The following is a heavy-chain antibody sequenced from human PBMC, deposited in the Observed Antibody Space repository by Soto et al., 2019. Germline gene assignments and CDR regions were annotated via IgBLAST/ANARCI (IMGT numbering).Heavy chain of an antibody. V-gene: IGHV1-69*12. CDR1: EAPLRNYA. D-gene: IGHD5-12*01. CDR3: ARDKDRLQLGGNYYYAMDV. CDR2: FIPIFRTP. Sequence: AQLLQPGVEVKNLGSSVKASCKVSEAPLRNYAITWLDQAPEQGLEWMGGFIPIFRTPDYSQKFKGRVTITADESTSTAYMELSSLRSEDTAVYYCARDKDRLQLGGNYYYAMDVWGQGTTVTVSS. J-gene: IGHJ6*02.